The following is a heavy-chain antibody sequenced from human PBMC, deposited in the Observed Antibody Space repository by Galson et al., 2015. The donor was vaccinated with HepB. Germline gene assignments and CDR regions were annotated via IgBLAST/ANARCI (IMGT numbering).Heavy chain of an antibody. CDR2: ISAYNGNT. Sequence: SVKVSCKASGYTFTSYGISWVRQAPGQGLEWMGWISAYNGNTNYAQKLQGRVTMTTDTSTSTAYMELRSLRSDDTAVYYCARDSLRDRWGYDSGTPTDYWGQGTLVTVSS. J-gene: IGHJ4*02. V-gene: IGHV1-18*04. CDR1: GYTFTSYG. D-gene: IGHD5-12*01. CDR3: ARDSLRDRWGYDSGTPTDY.